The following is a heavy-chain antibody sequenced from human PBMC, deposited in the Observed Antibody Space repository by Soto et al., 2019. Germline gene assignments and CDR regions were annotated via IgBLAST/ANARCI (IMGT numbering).Heavy chain of an antibody. CDR2: TYHRSKWYN. CDR1: GDSVSSNSAA. CDR3: VRDLNGSGDY. Sequence: PSQTLSLTCAISGDSVSSNSAAWDCIIQSPSRGLEWLGRTYHRSKWYNDYAVSVKSRITINPDTSKNQLSLSLRSVTAADTAIYFCVRDLNGSGDYWGQGTLVTVSS. D-gene: IGHD3-10*01. J-gene: IGHJ4*02. V-gene: IGHV6-1*01.